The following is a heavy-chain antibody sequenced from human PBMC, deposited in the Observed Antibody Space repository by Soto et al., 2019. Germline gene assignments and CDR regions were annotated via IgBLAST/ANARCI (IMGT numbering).Heavy chain of an antibody. CDR3: ARVYVVKYYFDY. CDR1: GGSLSGYY. Sequence: PSETLSLTCAVYGGSLSGYYWSWILQPPGKGLEWIGEINHSGSTNYNPSLKSRVTISVDTSKNQFSLKLSSVTAADTAVYYCARVYVVKYYFDYWGQGTLVTVSS. V-gene: IGHV4-34*01. CDR2: INHSGST. J-gene: IGHJ4*02. D-gene: IGHD3-22*01.